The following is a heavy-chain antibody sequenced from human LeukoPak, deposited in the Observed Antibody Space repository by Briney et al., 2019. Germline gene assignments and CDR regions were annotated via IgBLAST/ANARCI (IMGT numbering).Heavy chain of an antibody. CDR1: GFTFSSYG. J-gene: IGHJ5*02. D-gene: IGHD3-3*01. CDR2: IRYDGSNK. V-gene: IGHV3-30*02. Sequence: GGSLRLSCAASGFTFSSYGMHWVRQAPGKGLEWVAVIRYDGSNKYYADSVKGRFTISRDNSKNTLYLQMNSLRAEDTAVYYCAKDRQDDFWSGYFGGFDPWGQGTLVTVSS. CDR3: AKDRQDDFWSGYFGGFDP.